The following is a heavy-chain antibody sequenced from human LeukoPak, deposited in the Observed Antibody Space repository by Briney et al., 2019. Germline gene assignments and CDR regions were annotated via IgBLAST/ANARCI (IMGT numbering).Heavy chain of an antibody. CDR2: VYARRRT. Sequence: SETLSLTCTVSGDSIGTYFWIWIRQSAGEGLEWIGHVYARRRTNYNPSLKGRVTISVDTSRNLFSLRLSSVTAADTAVYYCARDFVETGVVGFDMWGQGTMVTVSS. D-gene: IGHD2-8*02. CDR3: ARDFVETGVVGFDM. CDR1: GDSIGTYF. J-gene: IGHJ3*02. V-gene: IGHV4-4*07.